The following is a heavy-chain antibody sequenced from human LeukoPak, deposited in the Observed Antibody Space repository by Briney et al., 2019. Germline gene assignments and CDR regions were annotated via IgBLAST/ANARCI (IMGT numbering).Heavy chain of an antibody. V-gene: IGHV4-34*01. CDR3: ARLNRRSGT. CDR2: INHSGST. J-gene: IGHJ5*02. Sequence: SETLSLTCTVSGGSISGYYWSWIRQPPGKGLEWIGEINHSGSTNYNPSLKSRVTISVDTSKNQFSLKLSSVTAADTAVYYCARLNRRSGTWGQGTLVTVSS. D-gene: IGHD1-26*01. CDR1: GGSISGYY.